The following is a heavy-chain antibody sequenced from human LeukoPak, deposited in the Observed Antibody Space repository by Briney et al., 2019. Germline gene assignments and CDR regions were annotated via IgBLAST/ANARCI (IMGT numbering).Heavy chain of an antibody. CDR3: ARDEGVYYYGSSGYPEGY. Sequence: ASVKVSCKASGYTFTSYGISWVRQAPGQGLEWMGWISAYNGNTNYAQKLQGRVTMTTDTSTSTAYMELRSLRSDDTAVYYCARDEGVYYYGSSGYPEGYWGQGTLVTVSS. V-gene: IGHV1-18*01. J-gene: IGHJ4*02. CDR1: GYTFTSYG. D-gene: IGHD3-22*01. CDR2: ISAYNGNT.